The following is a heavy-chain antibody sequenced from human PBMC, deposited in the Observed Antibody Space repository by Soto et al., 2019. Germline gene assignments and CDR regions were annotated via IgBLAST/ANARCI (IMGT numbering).Heavy chain of an antibody. Sequence: GGSLRLSCAASGFTFGSYAMHWVRQAPGKGLEWVAVISYDGSNKYYADSVKGRFTISRDNSKNTLYLQMNSLRAEDTAVYYCARVKGYRVAADNGMDVWGQGTTVTVSS. CDR2: ISYDGSNK. J-gene: IGHJ6*02. D-gene: IGHD6-13*01. CDR3: ARVKGYRVAADNGMDV. V-gene: IGHV3-30-3*01. CDR1: GFTFGSYA.